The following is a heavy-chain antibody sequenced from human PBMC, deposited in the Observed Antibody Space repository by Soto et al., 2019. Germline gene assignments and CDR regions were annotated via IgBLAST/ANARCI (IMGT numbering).Heavy chain of an antibody. Sequence: ASVKVCCKTSGYTFTSYAMHWVRQAPGQRLEWMGWINAGTGNTEYSQKFQGRITITRDTSASAGYMELSSLRSEDTAVYYCARGRAVAAANWFDPWGQGTLVTSPQ. CDR2: INAGTGNT. D-gene: IGHD6-19*01. V-gene: IGHV1-3*01. CDR1: GYTFTSYA. J-gene: IGHJ5*02. CDR3: ARGRAVAAANWFDP.